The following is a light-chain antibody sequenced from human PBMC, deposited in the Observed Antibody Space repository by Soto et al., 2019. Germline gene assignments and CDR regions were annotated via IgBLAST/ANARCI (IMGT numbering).Light chain of an antibody. J-gene: IGKJ1*01. CDR2: TTS. CDR3: QQSYSRPRT. V-gene: IGKV1-12*01. CDR1: QGITNW. Sequence: DIQMTQSPSCVSGSVWDRVSITCLASQGITNWLAWYQQKPGKAPNLLIYTTSILESGVPSRFSGSGSGADFTLTISSLQPEDFATYFCQQSYSRPRTFGQGTKVDIK.